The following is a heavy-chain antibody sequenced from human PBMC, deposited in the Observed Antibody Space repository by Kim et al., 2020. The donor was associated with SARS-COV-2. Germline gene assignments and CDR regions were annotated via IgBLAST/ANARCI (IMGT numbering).Heavy chain of an antibody. CDR2: ISPLNGKT. CDR3: ARDGGITRGIDD. D-gene: IGHD1-7*01. CDR1: GYMFTSQG. V-gene: IGHV1-18*01. J-gene: IGHJ4*03. Sequence: ASVKVSCKASGYMFTSQGITWVRQAPGQGPEWMGWISPLNGKTKFAQKFEGRVVMTRETSTTTVEMELRSLTSDDTAVHYCARDGGITRGIDDWGQGTPV.